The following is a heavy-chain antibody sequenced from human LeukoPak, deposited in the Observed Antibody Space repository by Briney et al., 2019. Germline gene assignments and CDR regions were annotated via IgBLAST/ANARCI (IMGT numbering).Heavy chain of an antibody. CDR2: IYYSGST. Sequence: SETLSLTCTVSGGSISSSSYYWGWIRQPPGKGLEWIGSIYYSGSTYYNPSLKSRVTISVDTPKNQFSLKLSSVTAADTAVYYCARLTGGAVADYFDYWGQGTLVTVSS. J-gene: IGHJ4*02. CDR1: GGSISSSSYY. D-gene: IGHD6-19*01. V-gene: IGHV4-39*01. CDR3: ARLTGGAVADYFDY.